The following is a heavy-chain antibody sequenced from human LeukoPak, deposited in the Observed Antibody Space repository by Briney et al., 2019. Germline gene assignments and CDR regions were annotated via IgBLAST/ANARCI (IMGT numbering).Heavy chain of an antibody. Sequence: SETLSLTCTVSGGSISSYYWSWIRQPPGKGLEWIGYIYYSGSTNYNPSLKSRVTISVDTSKNQFSLKLSSVTAADTAVYYCARDRGGSYPRYDYGMDVWGQGTTVTVSS. CDR3: ARDRGGSYPRYDYGMDV. CDR2: IYYSGST. V-gene: IGHV4-59*01. CDR1: GGSISSYY. D-gene: IGHD1-26*01. J-gene: IGHJ6*02.